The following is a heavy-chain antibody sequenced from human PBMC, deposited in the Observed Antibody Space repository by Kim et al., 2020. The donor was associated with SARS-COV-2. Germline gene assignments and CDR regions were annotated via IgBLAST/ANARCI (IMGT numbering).Heavy chain of an antibody. CDR1: GFTFSSYS. CDR2: ISSSSSTI. V-gene: IGHV3-48*04. CDR3: ARAPEITMARGDELDY. D-gene: IGHD3-10*01. J-gene: IGHJ4*02. Sequence: GGSLRLSCAASGFTFSSYSMNWVRQAPGKGLEWVSYISSSSSTIYYADSVKGRFTISRDNAKNSLYLQMNSLRVEDTAVYYCARAPEITMARGDELDYWGQGTLVTVSS.